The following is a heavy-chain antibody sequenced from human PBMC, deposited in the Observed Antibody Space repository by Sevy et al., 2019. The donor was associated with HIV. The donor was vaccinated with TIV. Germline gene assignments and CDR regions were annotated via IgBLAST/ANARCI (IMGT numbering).Heavy chain of an antibody. CDR1: GFTFSSYA. V-gene: IGHV3-23*01. Sequence: GGSLRLSCAASGFTFSSYAMSWVRQAPGKGLEWVSAISGSGGSTYYADSVKGRFTISRDNSKNTLYLQMNSLRAEDTAVYYCAKEISGDNDPYYYYYGMDVWGQGTTVTVSS. CDR3: AKEISGDNDPYYYYYGMDV. CDR2: ISGSGGST. J-gene: IGHJ6*02. D-gene: IGHD4-17*01.